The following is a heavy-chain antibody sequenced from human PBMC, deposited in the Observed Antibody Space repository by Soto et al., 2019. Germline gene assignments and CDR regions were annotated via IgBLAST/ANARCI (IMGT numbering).Heavy chain of an antibody. J-gene: IGHJ3*02. Sequence: ASVQVSCKPSGYSFKSYAMRWVRQDPGQGLEWMGWINADNGNTKYSQKFQGRVTITRDTSASTAYMELSSLRSEDTAVYYCARAHSSGWYHDDAFEIRGQGTMVTVSS. CDR2: INADNGNT. D-gene: IGHD6-19*01. V-gene: IGHV1-3*01. CDR3: ARAHSSGWYHDDAFEI. CDR1: GYSFKSYA.